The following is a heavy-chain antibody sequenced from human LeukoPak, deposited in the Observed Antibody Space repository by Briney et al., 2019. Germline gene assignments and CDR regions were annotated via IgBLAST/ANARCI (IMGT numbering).Heavy chain of an antibody. D-gene: IGHD4-17*01. CDR1: GGSISSGGYY. CDR2: IYYSGST. CDR3: ARGDYGDNLYYYYGMDV. J-gene: IGHJ6*02. Sequence: PSQTLSLTCTVSGGSISSGGYYWSWIRQHPGKGLEWIGYIYYSGSTYYNPSLKSRVTISVDTSKNQFSLKLSSVTAADTAVYYCARGDYGDNLYYYYGMDVWGQGTTVTVSS. V-gene: IGHV4-31*03.